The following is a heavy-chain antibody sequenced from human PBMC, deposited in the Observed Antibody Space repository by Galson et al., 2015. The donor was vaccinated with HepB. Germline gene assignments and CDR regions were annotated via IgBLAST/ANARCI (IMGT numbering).Heavy chain of an antibody. J-gene: IGHJ4*02. D-gene: IGHD1-26*01. CDR3: ARDFSAVGATTGVFY. CDR2: IWYDGSNK. V-gene: IGHV3-33*01. Sequence: SLRLSCAASGFTFSSYGMHWVRQAPGKGLEWVAVIWYDGSNKYYADSVKGRFTISRDNSKNTLYLQMNSLRAEDTAVYYCARDFSAVGATTGVFYWGQGTLVTVSS. CDR1: GFTFSSYG.